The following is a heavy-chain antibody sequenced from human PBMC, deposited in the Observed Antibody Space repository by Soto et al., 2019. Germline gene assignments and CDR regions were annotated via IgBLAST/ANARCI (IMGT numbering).Heavy chain of an antibody. CDR3: ARHDEGNSDSLAYVDPPHWFDP. CDR1: RGSISSSSYY. Sequence: QLQLQESGPGLVKPSETLSLTCTVSRGSISSSSYYWGWIRQPPGKGLEWIGSIFSSGTTYNNPSLKSGLTMSVDTSKTQFSLRLSSVTAADTAVYYCARHDEGNSDSLAYVDPPHWFDPWGQGTLVTVSS. V-gene: IGHV4-39*01. D-gene: IGHD3-22*01. CDR2: IFSSGTT. J-gene: IGHJ5*02.